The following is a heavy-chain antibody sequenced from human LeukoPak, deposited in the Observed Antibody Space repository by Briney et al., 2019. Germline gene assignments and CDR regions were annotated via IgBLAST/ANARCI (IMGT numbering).Heavy chain of an antibody. Sequence: PGGSLRLSCAASGFTFSSYWMHWVRQVPGKGLVWVSRINSDGSNTRYADSVKDRFTISRDNAKNTLYLQMNSLRAEDTAVYYCARDLELVYYDSSGYDYWGQGTLVIVSS. CDR2: INSDGSNT. D-gene: IGHD3-22*01. CDR3: ARDLELVYYDSSGYDY. CDR1: GFTFSSYW. J-gene: IGHJ4*02. V-gene: IGHV3-74*01.